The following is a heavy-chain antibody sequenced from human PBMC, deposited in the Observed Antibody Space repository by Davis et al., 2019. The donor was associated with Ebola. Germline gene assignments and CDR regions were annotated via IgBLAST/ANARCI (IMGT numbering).Heavy chain of an antibody. CDR2: ISGSGTYT. V-gene: IGHV3-23*01. CDR1: RLTFSSYA. D-gene: IGHD1-26*01. CDR3: TSSFSGSYRDY. J-gene: IGHJ4*02. Sequence: GESLKISCAASRLTFSSYAMSWVRQAPGKGLEWVSTISGSGTYTYYADSVKGRFTISRDNSKDTLYLQMNSLRAEDTAVYYCTSSFSGSYRDYWGQGTLVTVSS.